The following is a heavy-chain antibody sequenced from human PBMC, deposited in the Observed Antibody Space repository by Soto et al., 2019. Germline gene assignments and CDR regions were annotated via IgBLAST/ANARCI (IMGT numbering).Heavy chain of an antibody. D-gene: IGHD3-10*01. CDR1: GFTVSSNY. CDR2: IYSGGST. V-gene: IGHV3-66*01. CDR3: ALEIGRGAAQTNYMDV. Sequence: EVQLVEYGGGLVQPGGSLRLSCAASGFTVSSNYMSWVRQAPGQGLEWVSVIYSGGSTFYADSVKGRFTISRDNSKNTVYLQMNSLRAEDAGVYYCALEIGRGAAQTNYMDVWGKGTTVTVS. J-gene: IGHJ6*03.